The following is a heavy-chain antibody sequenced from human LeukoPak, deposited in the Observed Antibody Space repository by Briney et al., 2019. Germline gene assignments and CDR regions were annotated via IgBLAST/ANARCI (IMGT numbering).Heavy chain of an antibody. V-gene: IGHV1-8*01. Sequence: ASVKVSCKASGYTFTSYDINWVRQATGQGLEWMGWMNPNSGNTGYAQKFQGRVNMTRNTSISTAYMELSSLESEDTAVYYCARRRGGSSGPPSDPWGQGTLVTVSS. D-gene: IGHD6-6*01. J-gene: IGHJ5*02. CDR1: GYTFTSYD. CDR2: MNPNSGNT. CDR3: ARRRGGSSGPPSDP.